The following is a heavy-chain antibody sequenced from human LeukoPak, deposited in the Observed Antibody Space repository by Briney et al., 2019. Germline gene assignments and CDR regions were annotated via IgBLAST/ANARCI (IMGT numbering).Heavy chain of an antibody. CDR2: ISHSGPT. CDR3: ARDGGGNRNFDY. CDR1: GGSISSGGYS. J-gene: IGHJ4*02. V-gene: IGHV4-30-2*01. D-gene: IGHD4-23*01. Sequence: PSETLSLTCAVSGGSISSGGYSWTWIRQPPGKGLEWIGSISHSGPTSYSPSLKSRVTISVDTSKNQFSLKLTSVTAADTAVYYCARDGGGNRNFDYWGQGTLVTVSS.